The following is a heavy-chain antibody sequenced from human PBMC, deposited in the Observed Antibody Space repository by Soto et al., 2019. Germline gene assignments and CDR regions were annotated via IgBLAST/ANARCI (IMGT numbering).Heavy chain of an antibody. CDR2: ISSSSSTI. Sequence: EVQLVESGGGLVQPGGSLRLSCAASGFTFSSYSMNWVRQAPGKGLEWVSYISSSSSTIYYEDSVKGRFTNSRDNAKHSLYLQMNSLSAEDTAVYYCARDGGYDFWSGYYTSGAFDIWGQGTMVTVSS. CDR3: ARDGGYDFWSGYYTSGAFDI. D-gene: IGHD3-3*01. V-gene: IGHV3-48*01. J-gene: IGHJ3*02. CDR1: GFTFSSYS.